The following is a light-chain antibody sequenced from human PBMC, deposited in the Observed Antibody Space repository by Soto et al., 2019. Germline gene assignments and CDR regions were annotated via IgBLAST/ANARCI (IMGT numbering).Light chain of an antibody. V-gene: IGKV1-39*01. CDR1: QTIHKN. Sequence: DIQMTQSPSSLSASVGDRVTITCRASQTIHKNLNWYQEKPGEAPKVLIYGASSLQSGVPSRFSGSGSGTDFTLTIGSLQPEDCATYYGQQSYTTPYTFGQGTRLEIK. CDR2: GAS. J-gene: IGKJ2*01. CDR3: QQSYTTPYT.